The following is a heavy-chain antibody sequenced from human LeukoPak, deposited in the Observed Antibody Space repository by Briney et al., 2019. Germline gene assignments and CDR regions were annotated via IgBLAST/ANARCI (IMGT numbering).Heavy chain of an antibody. CDR2: INQVGREK. J-gene: IGHJ4*03. CDR1: GFTFSSYW. CDR3: GTDTNRVSRQ. V-gene: IGHV3-7*01. D-gene: IGHD1-14*01. Sequence: TGGSLRLSCAASGFTFSSYWISWVRQAPGNGLEWVANINQVGREKYYVDSVKGRFTISRDNAKNSLYLQMDCLRVEDTAVYYCGTDTNRVSRQWGQGTLVTVSS.